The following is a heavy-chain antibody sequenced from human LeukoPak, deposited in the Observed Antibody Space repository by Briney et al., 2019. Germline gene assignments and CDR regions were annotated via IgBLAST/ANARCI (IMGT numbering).Heavy chain of an antibody. CDR3: ARGHGHASDI. D-gene: IGHD5-24*01. CDR1: GFTFSSYW. V-gene: IGHV3-74*01. CDR2: ITSDGSST. Sequence: GGSLRLSCAASGFTFSSYWMHWVRQPPGKGLLWVSRITSDGSSTSYADSVKGRFTISRDNAKNTLYLQMNSLRAEDRAVYYCARGHGHASDIWGQGTMVSVSS. J-gene: IGHJ3*02.